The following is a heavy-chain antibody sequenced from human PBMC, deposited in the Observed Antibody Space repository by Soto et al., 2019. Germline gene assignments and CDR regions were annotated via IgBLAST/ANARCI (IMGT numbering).Heavy chain of an antibody. CDR2: ITETGGDT. Sequence: GGSLRLSXAASGFTFSNFVMRWVRQAPGKGLEWVSTITETGGDTYYTDSVKGRFTISRDNSKNTLYLQMSSLRAEDTALYYCTKASSDRHHMDVWGQGTTVTVSS. CDR1: GFTFSNFV. J-gene: IGHJ6*02. V-gene: IGHV3-23*01. CDR3: TKASSDRHHMDV.